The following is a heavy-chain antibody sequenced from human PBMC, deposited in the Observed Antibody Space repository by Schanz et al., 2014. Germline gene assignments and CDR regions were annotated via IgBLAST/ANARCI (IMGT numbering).Heavy chain of an antibody. CDR3: ARDEGRDGYNLAFDV. CDR1: GFSVSTNY. V-gene: IGHV3-53*01. CDR2: LYINAGST. J-gene: IGHJ3*01. D-gene: IGHD2-21*01. Sequence: EVQLFSSVGGLIQPGGSLRLSCAVSGFSVSTNYMSWARQAPGKGLEWISSLYINAGSTRYADSVKGRFFISRDSSKNTLFLQMNSLRADDTAIYFCARDEGRDGYNLAFDVWGQGTLVTVSS.